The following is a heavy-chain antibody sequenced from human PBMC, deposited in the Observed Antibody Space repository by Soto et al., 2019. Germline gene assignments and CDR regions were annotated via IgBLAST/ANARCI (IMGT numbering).Heavy chain of an antibody. V-gene: IGHV3-53*01. J-gene: IGHJ4*02. CDR2: FYSDGRT. Sequence: HPGGSLRLSCAASGFTVTSTYMTWVRQAPGRGLEWVSVFYSDGRTYYADSVKGRFTISRDNSKNTVHLQMNSLRAEDTTVYYCAVGGDYFPYWGQGTLVTVSS. CDR3: AVGGDYFPY. CDR1: GFTVTSTY. D-gene: IGHD3-10*01.